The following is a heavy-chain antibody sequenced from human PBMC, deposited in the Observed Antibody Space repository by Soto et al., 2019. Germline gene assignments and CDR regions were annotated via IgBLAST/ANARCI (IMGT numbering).Heavy chain of an antibody. CDR2: IHNSGSP. J-gene: IGHJ6*02. V-gene: IGHV4-30-4*01. CDR1: CASIYNGGYF. Sequence: SETLSLTCSVFCASIYNGGYFRSLIRQSPGKGLEWIGHIHNSGSPYNNPSLKSRVTISADTSKNQFSLKLTSVTAADTAVYYCACIFSGGYGYGFYYSGMDVWGQGTTVTVSS. CDR3: ACIFSGGYGYGFYYSGMDV. D-gene: IGHD5-18*01.